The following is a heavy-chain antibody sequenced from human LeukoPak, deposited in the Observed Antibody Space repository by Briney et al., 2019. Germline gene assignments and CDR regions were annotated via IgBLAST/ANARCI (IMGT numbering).Heavy chain of an antibody. J-gene: IGHJ5*02. D-gene: IGHD2-15*01. Sequence: ASVKVSCKVSGYTLTELSMHWVRQAPGKGLEWMGGFDPEDGETIYAQKFQGRDTMTEDTSTDTAYMELSSLRSEDTAVYYCATVPRYCSGGSCNWFDPWGQGTLVTVSS. CDR1: GYTLTELS. CDR2: FDPEDGET. V-gene: IGHV1-24*01. CDR3: ATVPRYCSGGSCNWFDP.